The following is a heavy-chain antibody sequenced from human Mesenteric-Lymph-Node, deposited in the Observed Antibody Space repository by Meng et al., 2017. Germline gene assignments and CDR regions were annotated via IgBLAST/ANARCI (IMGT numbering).Heavy chain of an antibody. J-gene: IGHJ4*02. Sequence: QVQLQQGGAGLLKPSETLSLTCAVSGGSIRNDQWWSWVRQAPGKGLEWIGEIYHSGRTNYNPSVKSRVSMSVDKSQNHFSLRLSSVTAADTAVYYCTTLYGDSISWGQGTLVTVSS. V-gene: IGHV4-4*02. D-gene: IGHD4-17*01. CDR3: TTLYGDSIS. CDR1: GGSIRNDQW. CDR2: IYHSGRT.